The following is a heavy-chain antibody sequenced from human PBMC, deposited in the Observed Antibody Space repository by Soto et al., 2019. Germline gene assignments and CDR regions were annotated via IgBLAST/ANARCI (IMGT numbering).Heavy chain of an antibody. J-gene: IGHJ4*02. CDR1: GFTFSSYG. D-gene: IGHD6-19*01. CDR3: AKVGIDVENRSGWYIYFDY. V-gene: IGHV3-30*18. Sequence: QVQLVESGGGVVQPGRSLRLSCAASGFTFSSYGMHWVRQAPGKGLAWVAVISYDGSNKYYADSVKGRFTISRDNSKNTLYLQMNSLRAEDTAVYYCAKVGIDVENRSGWYIYFDYWGQGTLVTVSS. CDR2: ISYDGSNK.